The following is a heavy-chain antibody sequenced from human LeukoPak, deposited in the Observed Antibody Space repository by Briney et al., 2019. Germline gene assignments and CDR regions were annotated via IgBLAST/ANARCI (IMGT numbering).Heavy chain of an antibody. D-gene: IGHD6-19*01. Sequence: SETLSLTCAVCGGSFSGYYWSWIRQPPGKGLEWIGEINHSGSTNYNPSLKSRVTISVDTSKNQFSLKLSSVTAADTAVYYCARGGPETGYSSGWDGDYWGQGTLVTVSS. CDR2: INHSGST. V-gene: IGHV4-34*01. CDR1: GGSFSGYY. CDR3: ARGGPETGYSSGWDGDY. J-gene: IGHJ4*02.